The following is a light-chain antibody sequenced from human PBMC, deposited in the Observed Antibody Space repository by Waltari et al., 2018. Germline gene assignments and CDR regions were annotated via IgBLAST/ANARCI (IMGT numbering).Light chain of an antibody. V-gene: IGKV1-12*01. CDR1: QDINKW. CDR3: QQAHSFPYS. CDR2: AGS. Sequence: DIQMNQSPSSVSASVGDRVTIPCRASQDINKWLAWFQQTPGKAPKLLIYAGSSLQSGVPSRFSGSGSGADFTLTISTLQPEDSATYYCQQAHSFPYSFGQGTKLEIK. J-gene: IGKJ2*03.